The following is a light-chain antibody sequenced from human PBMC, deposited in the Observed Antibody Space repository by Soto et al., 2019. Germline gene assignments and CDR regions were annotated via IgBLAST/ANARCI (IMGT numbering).Light chain of an antibody. Sequence: EIVMTQSPATLSVSPGERATLSCRASQSVSINLAWYQQKPGQATRLLIYGASTRATGIPARFSGSGSGTEFTLTISSLQSEDFAVYYCQHYNNWPPWTFGQGTKVEIK. CDR2: GAS. CDR1: QSVSIN. CDR3: QHYNNWPPWT. V-gene: IGKV3-15*01. J-gene: IGKJ1*01.